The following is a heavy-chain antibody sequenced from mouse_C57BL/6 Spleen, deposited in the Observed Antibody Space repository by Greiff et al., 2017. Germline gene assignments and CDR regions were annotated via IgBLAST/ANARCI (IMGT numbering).Heavy chain of an antibody. Sequence: EVQLVESEGGLVQPGSSMKLSCTASGFTFSDYYMAWVRQVPEKGLEWVANINYDGSSTYYLDSLKSRFIISRDNAKNILYLQMSSLKSEDTATYYCERDRGAYDYGYAMDYWGQGTSVTVSS. V-gene: IGHV5-16*01. CDR3: ERDRGAYDYGYAMDY. J-gene: IGHJ4*01. CDR2: INYDGSST. CDR1: GFTFSDYY. D-gene: IGHD2-4*01.